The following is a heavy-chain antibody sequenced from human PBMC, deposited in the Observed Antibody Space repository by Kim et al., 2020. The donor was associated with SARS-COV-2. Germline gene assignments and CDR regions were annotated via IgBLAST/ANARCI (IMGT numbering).Heavy chain of an antibody. V-gene: IGHV4-4*02. J-gene: IGHJ4*02. CDR1: GASISGSNW. CDR3: ARGKLGSENYYDY. D-gene: IGHD7-27*01. CDR2: IYHSGSA. Sequence: SETLSLTCAVSGASISGSNWWTWVRQPPGKGLEWIGEIYHSGSANYNPSLKNRVTISVDKSKNQFSLNLRSVAAADTATYFCARGKLGSENYYDYWGQGTLVTVSS.